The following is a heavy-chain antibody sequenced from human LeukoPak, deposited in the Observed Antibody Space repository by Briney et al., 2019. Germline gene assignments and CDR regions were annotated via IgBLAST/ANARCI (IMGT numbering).Heavy chain of an antibody. V-gene: IGHV3-21*01. J-gene: IGHJ4*02. Sequence: GGSLRLSWAASGFTFSSYIINWVREAPGPGMQWVSPISSNSSYIYYADAVKGQFTISRDNAKNSLSLQMNSRRAEDTAVYYCARSGVVTAIRRYYFDYWGQGTLVTVSS. CDR3: ARSGVVTAIRRYYFDY. CDR1: GFTFSSYI. D-gene: IGHD2-21*02. CDR2: ISSNSSYI.